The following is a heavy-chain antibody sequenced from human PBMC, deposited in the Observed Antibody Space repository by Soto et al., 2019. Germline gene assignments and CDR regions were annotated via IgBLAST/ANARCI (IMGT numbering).Heavy chain of an antibody. CDR1: GFSFDSFA. Sequence: EVQLLESGGGLVQPGGSVRLSCVASGFSFDSFAMNWVRQAPGKGLEWVSAVTGRGGTTYYTDSVKGRFTVSRDNSKNTVYLEMNSLRVEDTAVYYCARDKGPAFDIWGLGTMVTVSS. J-gene: IGHJ3*02. CDR2: VTGRGGTT. CDR3: ARDKGPAFDI. V-gene: IGHV3-23*01.